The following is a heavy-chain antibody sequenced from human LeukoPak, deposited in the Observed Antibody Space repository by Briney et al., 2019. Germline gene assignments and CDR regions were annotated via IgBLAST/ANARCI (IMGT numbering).Heavy chain of an antibody. D-gene: IGHD2-2*02. CDR1: GGSFSGYY. CDR2: INHSGST. J-gene: IGHJ4*02. V-gene: IGHV4-34*01. Sequence: PSETLSLTCAVYGGSFSGYYWSWIRQPPGKGLEWIGEINHSGSTNYNPSLKSRVTISVDTSKNQFSLKLSSVTAADTAVYYCARTHIVVVPAAINGGFDYWGQGTLVTVSS. CDR3: ARTHIVVVPAAINGGFDY.